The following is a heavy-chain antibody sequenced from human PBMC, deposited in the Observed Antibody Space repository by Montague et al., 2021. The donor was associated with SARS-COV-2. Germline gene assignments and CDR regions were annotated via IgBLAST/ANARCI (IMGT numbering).Heavy chain of an antibody. CDR2: IYFSGTT. Sequence: SETLSLTCTGSGASISSSYYWGWIRQPSGKGLEWIGSIYFSGTTYYNPSLKSRVTISEDSSRRQFSLKMNFVTAADTAVYYCTRVVVVVPASPAPTLFDPWGQGILVTVSS. V-gene: IGHV4-39*01. CDR1: GASISSSYY. J-gene: IGHJ5*02. CDR3: TRVVVVVPASPAPTLFDP. D-gene: IGHD2-15*01.